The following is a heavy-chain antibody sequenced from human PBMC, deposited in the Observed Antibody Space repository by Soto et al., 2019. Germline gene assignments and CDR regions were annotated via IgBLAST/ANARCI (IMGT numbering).Heavy chain of an antibody. J-gene: IGHJ1*01. V-gene: IGHV3-74*01. CDR3: TRVTRAISGGTGAY. CDR2: IDYDGTTT. CDR1: GFSFDSYW. Sequence: EVQLVESGGGLVQPGGSLRLSCAASGFSFDSYWMHWVRQAPGQGPMWVSRIDYDGTTTNYADSVKGRFTISRDNAKSTLYLQMNSLRPEDPAVYYCTRVTRAISGGTGAYWGKGTLVTVYS. D-gene: IGHD2-15*01.